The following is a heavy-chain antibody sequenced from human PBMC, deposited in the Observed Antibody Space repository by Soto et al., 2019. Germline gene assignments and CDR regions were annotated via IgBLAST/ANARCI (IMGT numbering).Heavy chain of an antibody. J-gene: IGHJ6*02. CDR3: ARDSGVVVPAAMDV. D-gene: IGHD2-2*01. V-gene: IGHV3-21*01. CDR1: GFTFSSYS. CDR2: ISSSSSYI. Sequence: SLRLSCAASGFTFSSYSMNWVRQAPGKGLEWVSSISSSSSYIYYADSVKGRFTISRDNAKSSLYLQMNSLRAEDTAVYYCARDSGVVVPAAMDVWGQGTTVTVYS.